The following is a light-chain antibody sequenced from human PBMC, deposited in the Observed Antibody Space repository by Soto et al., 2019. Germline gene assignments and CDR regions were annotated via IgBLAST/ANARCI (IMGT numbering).Light chain of an antibody. CDR2: GAS. Sequence: EIMMTQSPVTLSVSPWERATLSCRASQSVNSNLAWYQQKPGQAPRLLIYGASTRATGIPASFIGNGSGTEFTLTISSLQPDDFATYYCQQHQTYSTFGQGTKVDIK. CDR1: QSVNSN. J-gene: IGKJ1*01. CDR3: QQHQTYST. V-gene: IGKV3-15*01.